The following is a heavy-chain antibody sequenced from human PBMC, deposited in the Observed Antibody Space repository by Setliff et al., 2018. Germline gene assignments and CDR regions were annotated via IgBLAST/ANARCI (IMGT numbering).Heavy chain of an antibody. CDR3: ARCSSWHGHYPHFNY. J-gene: IGHJ4*02. V-gene: IGHV3-23*03. CDR1: GLTFSSDA. D-gene: IGHD6-13*01. CDR2: ISSDGTSI. Sequence: PGGSLRLSCAASGLTFSSDAMTWVRQTPGKGLEWVSVISSDGTSIYYADSVKGRFTISRDNSKNTLYLQMNRLRAEDTAIYYCARCSSWHGHYPHFNYWGQGTLV.